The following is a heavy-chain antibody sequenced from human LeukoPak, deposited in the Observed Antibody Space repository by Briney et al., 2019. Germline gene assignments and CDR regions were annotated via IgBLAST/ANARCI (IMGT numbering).Heavy chain of an antibody. V-gene: IGHV1-46*01. CDR3: ARDQVGTMPNDF. J-gene: IGHJ4*02. CDR2: INPTGGST. CDR1: GYTFTSYY. D-gene: IGHD1-26*01. Sequence: ASVKVSCKASGYTFTSYYMHWVRQAPGQGLEWMGLINPTGGSTGYAQKFQGRVTMTRDVSTSTDYMELSSLRSEDTAIYYCARDQVGTMPNDFWGQGTLVTVSS.